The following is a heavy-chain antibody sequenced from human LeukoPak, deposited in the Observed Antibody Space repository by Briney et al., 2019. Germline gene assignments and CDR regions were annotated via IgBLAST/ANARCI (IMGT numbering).Heavy chain of an antibody. J-gene: IGHJ4*02. CDR3: ARVVGSSGWYLGY. D-gene: IGHD6-19*01. CDR1: GFTFTTYS. CDR2: INSDGSST. V-gene: IGHV3-74*01. Sequence: GGSLRLSCEASGFTFTTYSMTWVRQAPGKGLVWVSRINSDGSSTSYADSVKGRFTISRDNAKNTLYLQMNSLRAEDTAVYYCARVVGSSGWYLGYWGQGTLVTVSS.